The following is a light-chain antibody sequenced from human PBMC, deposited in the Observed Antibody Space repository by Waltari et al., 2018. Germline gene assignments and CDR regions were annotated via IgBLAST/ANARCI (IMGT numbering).Light chain of an antibody. V-gene: IGLV3-19*01. Sequence: SSELTQDPAVSVALGQTVRITCQGDILRVYYPNWCQQKPGQAPLLVIYGKNNRPSGIPDRFSASTSGSTASLTITGAQAEDEAHYYCSSRDSSGDVIFGGGTKLT. CDR1: ILRVYY. CDR2: GKN. J-gene: IGLJ2*01. CDR3: SSRDSSGDVI.